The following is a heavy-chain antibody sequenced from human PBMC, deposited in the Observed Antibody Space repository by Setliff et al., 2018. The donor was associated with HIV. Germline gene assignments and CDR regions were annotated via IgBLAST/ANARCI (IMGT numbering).Heavy chain of an antibody. CDR2: IHHSGTT. V-gene: IGHV4-38-2*01. CDR1: GYSISSGYY. CDR3: ARVPHRVVGTTTLLYHFDY. D-gene: IGHD1-26*01. Sequence: SETLSLTCAVSGYSISSGYYWAWIRQSPGKGRDWIGSIHHSGTTYYNPSLKSRVTISVDTTTNQVSLQVNSVTAVDTAVYYCARVPHRVVGTTTLLYHFDYWGLGTLVTVSS. J-gene: IGHJ4*02.